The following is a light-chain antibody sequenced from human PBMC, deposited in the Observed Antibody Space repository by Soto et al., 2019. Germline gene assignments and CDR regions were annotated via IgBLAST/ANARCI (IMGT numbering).Light chain of an antibody. CDR1: SGHSSYV. J-gene: IGLJ2*01. Sequence: QPVLTQSPSASASLGASVKLTCTLSSGHSSYVIAWHQQQPEKGPRFLMKLNSDGSHSKGDGISDRFSGSSSGAERYLTISSLQSEDEADYYCQTWGADSVIFGGGTKVTVL. V-gene: IGLV4-69*01. CDR3: QTWGADSVI. CDR2: LNSDGSH.